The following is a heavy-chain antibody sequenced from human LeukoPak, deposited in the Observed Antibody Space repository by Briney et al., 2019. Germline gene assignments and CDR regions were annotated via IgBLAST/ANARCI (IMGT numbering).Heavy chain of an antibody. CDR2: INYSGST. J-gene: IGHJ6*02. CDR1: GGSFSGYY. D-gene: IGHD2-15*01. V-gene: IGHV4-34*01. Sequence: SETLSLTCAVYGGSFSGYYWSWIRQPPGKGLEWIGEINYSGSTNYNPSLKSRVTISVDTSKNQFSLKLSSVTAADTAVYYCATSRIPYYGMDVWGQGTTVTVSS. CDR3: ATSRIPYYGMDV.